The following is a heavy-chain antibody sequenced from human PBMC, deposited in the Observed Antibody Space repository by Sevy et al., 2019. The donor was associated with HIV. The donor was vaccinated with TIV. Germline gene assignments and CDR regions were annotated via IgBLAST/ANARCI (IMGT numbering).Heavy chain of an antibody. CDR1: GFTFSISD. D-gene: IGHD3-10*01. Sequence: GGSLRLSCAASGFTFSISDMNWVRQAPGKGLEWVSFISSRSSTIYYADSVKGRFTISRVKAKKSLYLQMNSLRDDDTAVYYCASGSNHKNFDYWGQGTLVTVSS. J-gene: IGHJ4*02. CDR2: ISSRSSTI. CDR3: ASGSNHKNFDY. V-gene: IGHV3-48*02.